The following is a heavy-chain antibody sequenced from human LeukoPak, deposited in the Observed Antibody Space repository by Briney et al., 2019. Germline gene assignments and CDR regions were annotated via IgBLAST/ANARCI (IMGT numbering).Heavy chain of an antibody. Sequence: ASVKVSCKASGGTFSSYAISWVRQAPGQGLEWMGGIIPIFGTATYAQKFQGRVTITTDESTSTAYMELSSLRSEDTAVYYCARAPFEYCSSTSCYLYYYYYYMDVWGKGTTVTVSS. CDR3: ARAPFEYCSSTSCYLYYYYYYMDV. D-gene: IGHD2-2*01. V-gene: IGHV1-69*05. CDR2: IIPIFGTA. CDR1: GGTFSSYA. J-gene: IGHJ6*03.